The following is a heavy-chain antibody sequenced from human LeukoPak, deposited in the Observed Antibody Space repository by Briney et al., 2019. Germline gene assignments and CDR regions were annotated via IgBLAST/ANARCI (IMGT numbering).Heavy chain of an antibody. CDR3: AKDEGRGELRKIGYDY. CDR1: GFTFSSYA. Sequence: PGGSLILSCAASGFTFSSYAMSWVRQAPGKGLEWVSAISGSGGSTYYADSVKGRFTISRDNSKNTLYLQMNSLRAEDTAVYYCAKDEGRGELRKIGYDYWGQGTLVTVSS. J-gene: IGHJ4*02. D-gene: IGHD1-26*01. V-gene: IGHV3-23*01. CDR2: ISGSGGST.